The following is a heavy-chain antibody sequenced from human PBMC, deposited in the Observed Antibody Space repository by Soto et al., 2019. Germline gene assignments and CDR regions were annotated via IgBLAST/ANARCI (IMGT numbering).Heavy chain of an antibody. J-gene: IGHJ6*02. CDR1: GFIFSSYG. V-gene: IGHV3-30*18. Sequence: SGGSLRLSCAASGFIFSSYGIHWVRQAPGKGLEWVAVISFDGGKTYYADSVKGRFTISRDNSKNTLDLQMNSLRVEDTAMYYCAKXQVVYADYLDYYYGIDVWGQGTTVTVSS. CDR2: ISFDGGKT. D-gene: IGHD4-17*01. CDR3: AKXQVVYADYLDYYYGIDV.